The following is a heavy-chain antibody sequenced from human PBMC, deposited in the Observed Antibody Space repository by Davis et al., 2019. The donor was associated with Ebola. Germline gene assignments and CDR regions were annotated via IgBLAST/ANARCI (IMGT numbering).Heavy chain of an antibody. Sequence: GESLKISCAASGFTFSSYAMSWVRQAPGKGLEWVSAISGSGGSTYYADSVKGRFTISRDNSKNTLYLQMNSLRADDTAVYYCARSWATVNWFDPWGRGTLVTVSS. J-gene: IGHJ5*02. CDR2: ISGSGGST. D-gene: IGHD4-11*01. V-gene: IGHV3-23*01. CDR3: ARSWATVNWFDP. CDR1: GFTFSSYA.